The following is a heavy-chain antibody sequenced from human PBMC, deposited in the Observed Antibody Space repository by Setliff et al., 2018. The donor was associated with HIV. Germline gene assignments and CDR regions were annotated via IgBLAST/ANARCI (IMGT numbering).Heavy chain of an antibody. V-gene: IGHV4-39*07. Sequence: SETLSLTCSVSGASISSNSYYWGWIRQPPGKGLEWVGSIYYNGNTFYNQSLQSRVTILVDTSKNQFSLKLNSVTAADTAVYYCARQYYFDYWGQGTLVTVSS. J-gene: IGHJ4*02. CDR2: IYYNGNT. D-gene: IGHD4-4*01. CDR1: GASISSNSYY. CDR3: ARQYYFDY.